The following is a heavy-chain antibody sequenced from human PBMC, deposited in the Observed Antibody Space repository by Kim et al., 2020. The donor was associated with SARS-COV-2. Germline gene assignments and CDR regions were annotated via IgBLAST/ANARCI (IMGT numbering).Heavy chain of an antibody. J-gene: IGHJ6*02. D-gene: IGHD5-12*01. CDR2: IFPGDSDT. V-gene: IGHV5-51*01. CDR3: ARHEGDLNDDYLAMDV. CDR1: GYTFTDFW. Sequence: GESLKISCKASGYTFTDFWIGWVRQMPGKGLEWMGIIFPGDSDTRYSPFFRGQVTLSVDKSISTAYLQWNSLKASDTAMYYCARHEGDLNDDYLAMDVWGQDTTVTVPS.